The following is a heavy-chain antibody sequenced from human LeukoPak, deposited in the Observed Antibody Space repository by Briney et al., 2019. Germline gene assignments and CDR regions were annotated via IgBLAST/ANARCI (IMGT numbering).Heavy chain of an antibody. V-gene: IGHV3-23*01. Sequence: GGSLRLYCAASGFTFSSYAMGWVRQAPGTGLEWVSLVSGSGGGTYYADSVKGRFTISRDNSKNTLFLQMNSLRAEDTAIYYCAKRSCSSSGCYHLDYWGQGTLVNVSS. CDR2: VSGSGGGT. CDR1: GFTFSSYA. D-gene: IGHD2-2*01. J-gene: IGHJ4*02. CDR3: AKRSCSSSGCYHLDY.